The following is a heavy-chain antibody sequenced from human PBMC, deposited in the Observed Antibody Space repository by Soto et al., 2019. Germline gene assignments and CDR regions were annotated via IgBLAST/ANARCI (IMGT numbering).Heavy chain of an antibody. J-gene: IGHJ6*02. CDR2: IDPSDSYT. CDR1: GYSFTSYW. CDR3: ARQEVRGVIAPYGMDV. D-gene: IGHD3-10*01. V-gene: IGHV5-10-1*01. Sequence: PXDSLTISCKGSGYSFTSYWISLVRQMPGKGLEWMGRIDPSDSYTNYSPSFQGHVTISADKSISTAYLQWSSLKASDTAMYYCARQEVRGVIAPYGMDVWGQGTTVTVSS.